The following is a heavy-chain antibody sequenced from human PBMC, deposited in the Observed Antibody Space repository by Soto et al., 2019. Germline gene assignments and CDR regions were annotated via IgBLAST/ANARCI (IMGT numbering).Heavy chain of an antibody. CDR3: ARSVFP. CDR2: IYHSGST. J-gene: IGHJ5*02. V-gene: IGHV4-4*02. CDR1: GVSISSTNW. Sequence: SETLSLTCVVSGVSISSTNWWTWVRQPPGKGLEWIGEIYHSGSTKFNPSLKNRVTISLDTSNNQFSLKLSSVTAADTAVYYCARSVFPWGQGTLVTVSS.